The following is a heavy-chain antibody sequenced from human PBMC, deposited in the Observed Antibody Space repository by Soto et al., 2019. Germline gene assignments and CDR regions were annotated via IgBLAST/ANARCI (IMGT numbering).Heavy chain of an antibody. Sequence: SVKVSCKASGGTFSSYAISWVRQAPGQGLEWMGGIIPIFGTANYAQKFQGRVTITADESTSTAYMELSSLRSEDTAVYYCARGRYYGSGSYYNPYYYYGMDVWGQGTTVTVSS. CDR1: GGTFSSYA. J-gene: IGHJ6*02. V-gene: IGHV1-69*13. CDR2: IIPIFGTA. CDR3: ARGRYYGSGSYYNPYYYYGMDV. D-gene: IGHD3-10*01.